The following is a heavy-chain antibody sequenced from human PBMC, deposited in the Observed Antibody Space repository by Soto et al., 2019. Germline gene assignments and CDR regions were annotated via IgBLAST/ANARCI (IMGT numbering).Heavy chain of an antibody. CDR2: ISGSGGST. Sequence: GGSLRLSCAASGCTFSSYAMSWVRQAPGKGLEWVSAISGSGGSTYYADSVKGRFTISRDNSKNTLYLQMNSLRAEDTAVYYCAKVVAYYDYIWGSQYYYYMDVWGKGTTVTVSS. CDR1: GCTFSSYA. D-gene: IGHD3-16*01. V-gene: IGHV3-23*01. CDR3: AKVVAYYDYIWGSQYYYYMDV. J-gene: IGHJ6*03.